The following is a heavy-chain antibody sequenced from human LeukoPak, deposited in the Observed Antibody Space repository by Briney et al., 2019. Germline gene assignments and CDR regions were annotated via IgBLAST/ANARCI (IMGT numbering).Heavy chain of an antibody. Sequence: PGGSLRLSCTTSGFGFGEYAMSWVRQAPGKGLEWVGFIRSKAYGGTTEYAASVKGRFTISRDDSKSIAYLQMNSLKTEDTAVYYCTRVARSLYYYYMDVWGKGTTVTISS. J-gene: IGHJ6*03. V-gene: IGHV3-49*04. CDR1: GFGFGEYA. CDR2: IRSKAYGGTT. CDR3: TRVARSLYYYYMDV.